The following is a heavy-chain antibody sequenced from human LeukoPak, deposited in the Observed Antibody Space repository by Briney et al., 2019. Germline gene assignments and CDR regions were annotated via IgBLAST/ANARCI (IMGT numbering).Heavy chain of an antibody. CDR3: ARGLLRYFDWLAYYYYMDV. J-gene: IGHJ6*03. V-gene: IGHV1-8*02. CDR2: MNPNSGNT. CDR1: GYTFTSYD. Sequence: ASVKVSCKASGYTFTSYDINWVRQATGQGLEWMGWMNPNSGNTGYAQKFQGRVTMTRNTSISTAYMELSSLRSEDTAVYYCARGLLRYFDWLAYYYYMDVWGKGTTVTISS. D-gene: IGHD3-9*01.